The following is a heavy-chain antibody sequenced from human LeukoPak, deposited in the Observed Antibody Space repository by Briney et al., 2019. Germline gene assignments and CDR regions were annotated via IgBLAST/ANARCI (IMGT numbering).Heavy chain of an antibody. CDR1: GYNFARYV. CDR2: SNAGNDNT. D-gene: IGHD6-6*01. CDR3: ARDRPYYCSSPPYYFYYYMDV. V-gene: IGHV1-3*02. J-gene: IGHJ6*03. Sequence: ASVKVSCKASGYNFARYVMHWVRQAPGQRLEWMGWSNAGNDNTKYSQEFQGRVTITRDTSASTAYMGLSSLRSEDMAVYYCARDRPYYCSSPPYYFYYYMDVWGEGTTVTVSS.